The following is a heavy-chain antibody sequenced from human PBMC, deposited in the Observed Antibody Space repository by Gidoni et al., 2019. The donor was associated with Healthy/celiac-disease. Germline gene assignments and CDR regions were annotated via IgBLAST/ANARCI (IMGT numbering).Heavy chain of an antibody. CDR3: AAATYYYYGMDV. J-gene: IGHJ6*02. CDR2: IYYSGSS. CDR1: DGSISSYY. Sequence: QVQLQESGPGLVKPSETLSLTCTVSDGSISSYYWTWIRQPPGKGLEWIGYIYYSGSSNYNPSLKSRVTMSVDTSKNQFSLKLSSVTAADTAVYYCAAATYYYYGMDVWGQGTTVTVSS. V-gene: IGHV4-59*01. D-gene: IGHD6-25*01.